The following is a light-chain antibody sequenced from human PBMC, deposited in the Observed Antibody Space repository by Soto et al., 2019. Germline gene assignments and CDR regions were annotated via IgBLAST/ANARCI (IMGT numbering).Light chain of an antibody. CDR1: QSMSSW. Sequence: DIQMTQSPSTLSASVGDRVTITCRASQSMSSWLAWHQQKPVKAPKLLIYKATSLESGVPSSFSGSGSGTEFTLTINRLQPDDFATYYCQQYNSYSRYTFGQGTKLEIK. V-gene: IGKV1-5*03. J-gene: IGKJ2*01. CDR3: QQYNSYSRYT. CDR2: KAT.